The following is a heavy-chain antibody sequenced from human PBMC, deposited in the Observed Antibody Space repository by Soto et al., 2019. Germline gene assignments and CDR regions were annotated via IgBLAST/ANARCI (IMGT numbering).Heavy chain of an antibody. V-gene: IGHV4-30-4*01. J-gene: IGHJ4*02. CDR1: GASISSGGAYY. Sequence: QVQLQESGPGLVKPSQTLSLTCAVSGASISSGGAYYWSWIRQSPGKGLEWIGYIHYSGSTYYNSSRKSRVTMSVDTAKNRFSLKVSSVTAADTAVYYCASSPRGLGNFDYWGQGTLVTVSS. CDR3: ASSPRGLGNFDY. D-gene: IGHD3-10*01. CDR2: IHYSGST.